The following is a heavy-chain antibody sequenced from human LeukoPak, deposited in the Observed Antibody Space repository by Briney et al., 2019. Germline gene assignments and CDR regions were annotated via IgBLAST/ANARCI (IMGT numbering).Heavy chain of an antibody. Sequence: GGSLRLSCAASGFTVSSNYMSWVRQAPGTGLEWVSIIYDIGSTYYADSVKGRFTISRDNSQNTLYLQLNSLRAEDTAVYYCARTAVTPGSSGAFDIWGQGTMVTVSS. CDR1: GFTVSSNY. CDR3: ARTAVTPGSSGAFDI. J-gene: IGHJ3*02. CDR2: IYDIGST. D-gene: IGHD4-17*01. V-gene: IGHV3-53*01.